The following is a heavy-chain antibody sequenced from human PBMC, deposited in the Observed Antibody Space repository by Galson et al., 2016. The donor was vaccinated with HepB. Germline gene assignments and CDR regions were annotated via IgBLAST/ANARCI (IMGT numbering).Heavy chain of an antibody. CDR2: VHPSGSNI. CDR1: GYSFTDYW. J-gene: IGHJ3*02. D-gene: IGHD3-22*01. CDR3: ARQVIEDEISMIVVVNHGFDI. V-gene: IGHV5-51*01. Sequence: QSGAEVKKPGESLKISCKGSGYSFTDYWIAWVRQMPGKGLEWMGIVHPSGSNIRYSPSYSPSFQGQVTISADRSISTAYLLWSSLKASDTAMYYCARQVIEDEISMIVVVNHGFDIWGQGTMVTVSS.